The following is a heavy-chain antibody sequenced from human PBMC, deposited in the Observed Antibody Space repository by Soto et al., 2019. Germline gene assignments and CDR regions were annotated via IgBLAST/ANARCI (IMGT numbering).Heavy chain of an antibody. J-gene: IGHJ4*02. CDR2: IKQDGSEK. Sequence: PGGSLRLSCAASGFTFSSYWMSWVRQAPGKGLEWVANIKQDGSEKYYVDSVKGRFTISRDNAKNSLYLQMNSLRAEDTAVYYCARDGGDSSSSWDYWGQGTLVTVSS. D-gene: IGHD6-6*01. CDR1: GFTFSSYW. CDR3: ARDGGDSSSSWDY. V-gene: IGHV3-7*01.